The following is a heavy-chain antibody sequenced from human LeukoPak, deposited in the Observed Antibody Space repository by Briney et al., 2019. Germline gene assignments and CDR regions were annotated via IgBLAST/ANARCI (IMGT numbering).Heavy chain of an antibody. V-gene: IGHV4-39*07. CDR2: INQRRNT. D-gene: IGHD6-19*01. Sequence: SETLSLTCTVSGGSISSSSYYWGWIRQPPGKGLEWIGEINQRRNTNYNPSLKSRVTISIDTSKHQFSLKLSSVTAADTAVYFCARHGWHAWYFDLWGRGTLVTVSS. J-gene: IGHJ2*01. CDR3: ARHGWHAWYFDL. CDR1: GGSISSSSYY.